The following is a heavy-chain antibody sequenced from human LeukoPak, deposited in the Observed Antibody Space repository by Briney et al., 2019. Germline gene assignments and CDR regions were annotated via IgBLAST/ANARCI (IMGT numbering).Heavy chain of an antibody. J-gene: IGHJ4*02. D-gene: IGHD4-17*01. CDR1: GFTFSSYS. CDR2: ISSSSTI. CDR3: ATEEGDYTHGY. Sequence: GGSLRLSCAASGFTFSSYSMNWVRQAPGKGLEWVSYISSSSTIYYADSVKGRFTISRDNAKNSLYLQMNSLRAEDTAVYYCATEEGDYTHGYWGQGTLVTVSS. V-gene: IGHV3-48*01.